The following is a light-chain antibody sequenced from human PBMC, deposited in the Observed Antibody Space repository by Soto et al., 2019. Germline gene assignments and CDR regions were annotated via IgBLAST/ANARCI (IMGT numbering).Light chain of an antibody. V-gene: IGKV1-9*01. J-gene: IGKJ5*01. CDR1: QGISSS. Sequence: DIQLTQSPSFLSASVGDRVTIPCRASQGISSSLAWYQQKPGKAPKLLIYAASTLQSGVPSRFSGSGSGTEFTLTISSLQPEDYATYYCQQVNSYPITFGQGTRLEIK. CDR2: AAS. CDR3: QQVNSYPIT.